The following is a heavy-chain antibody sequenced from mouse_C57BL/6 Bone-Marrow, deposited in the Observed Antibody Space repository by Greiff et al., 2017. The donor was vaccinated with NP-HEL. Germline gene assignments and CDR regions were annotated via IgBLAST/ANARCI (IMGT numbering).Heavy chain of an antibody. D-gene: IGHD1-1*01. CDR2: INPNNGGT. J-gene: IGHJ4*01. CDR1: GYTFTDYY. Sequence: EVQLQQSGPELVKPGASVKISCKASGYTFTDYYMNWVKQSHGKSLEWIGDINPNNGGTSYNQKFKGKATLTVDKSSSTAYMELRSLTSEDSAVYYCARPIYYYGSSYPYYAMDYWGQGTSVTVSS. V-gene: IGHV1-26*01. CDR3: ARPIYYYGSSYPYYAMDY.